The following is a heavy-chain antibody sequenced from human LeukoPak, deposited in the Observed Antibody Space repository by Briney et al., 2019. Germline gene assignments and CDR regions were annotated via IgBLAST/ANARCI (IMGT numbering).Heavy chain of an antibody. CDR3: ARDRGRTDPNHDAFDI. CDR1: GGSISSSNW. CDR2: IYHSGST. D-gene: IGHD3-10*01. Sequence: SGTLSLTCAVSGGSISSSNWWSWVRQPPGKGLEWIGEIYHSGSTNYNPSLKSRVTISIDTSKNQFSLKLSSVTAADTAVYYCARDRGRTDPNHDAFDIWGQGTMVTVSS. V-gene: IGHV4-4*02. J-gene: IGHJ3*02.